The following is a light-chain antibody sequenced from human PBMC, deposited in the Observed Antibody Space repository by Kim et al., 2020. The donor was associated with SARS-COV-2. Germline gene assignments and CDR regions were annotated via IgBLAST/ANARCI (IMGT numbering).Light chain of an antibody. Sequence: PGERATLSCRATHSISDNYLAWYQQKPGQAPRLLIYGASTRATGVPDRFSGSGSGTDFTLTISRLEPEDVAVYHCQQYGYQIWTFGQGTKV. J-gene: IGKJ1*01. CDR3: QQYGYQIWT. V-gene: IGKV3-20*01. CDR1: HSISDNY. CDR2: GAS.